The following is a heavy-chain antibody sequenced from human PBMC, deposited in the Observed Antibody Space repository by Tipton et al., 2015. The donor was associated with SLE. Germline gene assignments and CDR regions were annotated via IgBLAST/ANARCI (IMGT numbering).Heavy chain of an antibody. CDR3: AGAWQGYCSGGTCYVLDY. J-gene: IGHJ4*02. CDR1: CGSITSHY. D-gene: IGHD2-15*01. CDR2: ISCSAPT. V-gene: IGHV4-59*11. Sequence: TLSLTCTVSCGSITSHYWCWIRQPPGKGLECVGYISCSAPTTYNPSLKSRVTISVDTSKNQFSLKLRSVTAADTAVYYCAGAWQGYCSGGTCYVLDYWGQGTLVTVSS.